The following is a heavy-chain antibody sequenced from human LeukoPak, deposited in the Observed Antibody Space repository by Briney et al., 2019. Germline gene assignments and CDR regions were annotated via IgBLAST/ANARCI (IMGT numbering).Heavy chain of an antibody. Sequence: GASVKVSCKASGYTFTSYGISWVRQAPGQGLEWMGWISAYNGNTNYAQKLQGRVTMTTDTSTSTAYMELRSLRSDDTAVYYCARVPGDYYYYYMDVWGKGTTVTVSS. CDR3: ARVPGDYYYYYMDV. CDR1: GYTFTSYG. J-gene: IGHJ6*03. V-gene: IGHV1-18*01. CDR2: ISAYNGNT.